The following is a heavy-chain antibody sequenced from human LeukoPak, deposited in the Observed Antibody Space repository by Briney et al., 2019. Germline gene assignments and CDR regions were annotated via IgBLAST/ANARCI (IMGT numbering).Heavy chain of an antibody. J-gene: IGHJ4*02. CDR3: ARDLVIVATLSYFDY. CDR2: ISAYNGNT. CDR1: GYTFTSYG. Sequence: ASVTVSCKASGYTFTSYGISWVRQAPGQGLEWMGWISAYNGNTNYAQKLQGRVTMTTDTSTSTAYMELRSLRSDDTAVYYCARDLVIVATLSYFDYWGQGTLVTVSS. V-gene: IGHV1-18*04. D-gene: IGHD5-12*01.